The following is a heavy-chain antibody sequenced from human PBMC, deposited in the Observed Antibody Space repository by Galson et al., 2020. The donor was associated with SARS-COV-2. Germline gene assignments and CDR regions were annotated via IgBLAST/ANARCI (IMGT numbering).Heavy chain of an antibody. J-gene: IGHJ5*02. CDR1: GGSISSSSYY. Sequence: SETLSLTCTVSGGSISSSSYYWGWIRQPPGKGLEWIGSIYYSGSTYYNPSLKSRVTISVDTSKNQFSLKLSSVTAADTAVYYCARHTYYYVIGWFDPWGQGTLVTVSS. D-gene: IGHD3-10*02. CDR2: IYYSGST. CDR3: ARHTYYYVIGWFDP. V-gene: IGHV4-39*01.